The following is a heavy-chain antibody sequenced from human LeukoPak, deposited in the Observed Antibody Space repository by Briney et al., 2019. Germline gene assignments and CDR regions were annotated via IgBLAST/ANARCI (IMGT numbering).Heavy chain of an antibody. CDR1: GVTFSSYA. CDR3: AILPATAATVDY. Sequence: GGSLRLSCAASGVTFSSYAMSWVRQAPGKGLEWVSAISGSGGSTYYADSVKGRFTISRDNSKKTLYRQMNSWRAEDTAVYYCAILPATAATVDYWGQGTLVTVSS. D-gene: IGHD2-15*01. V-gene: IGHV3-23*01. CDR2: ISGSGGST. J-gene: IGHJ4*02.